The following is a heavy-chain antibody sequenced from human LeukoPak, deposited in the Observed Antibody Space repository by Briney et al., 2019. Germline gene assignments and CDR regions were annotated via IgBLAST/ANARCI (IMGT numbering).Heavy chain of an antibody. Sequence: SETLSLTCTVSGASISTSFWSWMRQPAGKGLEWIGRMYATGSTYYNPSLKSRVTMSVDTSKNQFSLKLSSVTAADTAVYYCAREVTTNWFDPWGQGTLVTVSS. CDR1: GASISTSF. J-gene: IGHJ5*02. CDR2: MYATGST. CDR3: AREVTTNWFDP. D-gene: IGHD4-17*01. V-gene: IGHV4-4*07.